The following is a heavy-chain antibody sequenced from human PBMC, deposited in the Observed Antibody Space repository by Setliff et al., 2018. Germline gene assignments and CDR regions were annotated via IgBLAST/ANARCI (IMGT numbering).Heavy chain of an antibody. CDR2: INAGNGNT. J-gene: IGHJ5*02. V-gene: IGHV1-3*01. D-gene: IGHD1-26*01. CDR1: GGTFSIYT. Sequence: ASVKVSCKASGGTFSIYTISWVRQAPGQRLEWMGWINAGNGNTKYSQKFQGRVTITRDASASTAYMELSSLRSEDTAVYYCARVPVVGATKLYWFDPWGQGTLVTVSS. CDR3: ARVPVVGATKLYWFDP.